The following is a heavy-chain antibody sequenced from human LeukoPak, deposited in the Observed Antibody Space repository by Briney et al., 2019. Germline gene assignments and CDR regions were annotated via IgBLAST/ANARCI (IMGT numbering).Heavy chain of an antibody. CDR1: GGSFSGYY. Sequence: PSETLSLTCAVYGGSFSGYYWSWIRQPPGKGLEWIGEINHSGSTNYNPSLKSRVTISVDTSKNQFSLKLSSVTAADTAVYYCARGHTATAFDPWGQGTLVTASS. CDR3: ARGHTATAFDP. V-gene: IGHV4-34*01. J-gene: IGHJ5*02. D-gene: IGHD5-18*01. CDR2: INHSGST.